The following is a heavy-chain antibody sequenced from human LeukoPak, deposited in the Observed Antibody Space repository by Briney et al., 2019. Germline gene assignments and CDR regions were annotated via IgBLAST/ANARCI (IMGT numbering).Heavy chain of an antibody. V-gene: IGHV4-61*02. J-gene: IGHJ3*02. CDR3: ARGLGRYFDWYLSRADAFNI. CDR2: IYSSGNT. D-gene: IGHD3-9*01. CDR1: GGAISSGRYY. Sequence: SQTLPLTFTGSGGAISSGRYYGSWMRGPAGKGLEWIGRIYSSGNTNYNPSLKSRVTTSVDTAKNQFSLKLSSVSTANTAVYYCARGLGRYFDWYLSRADAFNICGQGTMVTVSS.